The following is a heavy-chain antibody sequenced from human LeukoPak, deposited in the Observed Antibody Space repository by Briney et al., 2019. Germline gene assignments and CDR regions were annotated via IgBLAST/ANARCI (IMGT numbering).Heavy chain of an antibody. Sequence: SETLSLTCTVSGDPVSSTSYYWGWIRQPPGKGLEWIGSFYYSGSTYYSPSLKSRVTISVDTSKNQFSLKLSSVTAADTAVYYCAREGGSGNYDFDYWGQGTLVTVSS. V-gene: IGHV4-39*02. D-gene: IGHD1-26*01. CDR3: AREGGSGNYDFDY. CDR1: GDPVSSTSYY. CDR2: FYYSGST. J-gene: IGHJ4*02.